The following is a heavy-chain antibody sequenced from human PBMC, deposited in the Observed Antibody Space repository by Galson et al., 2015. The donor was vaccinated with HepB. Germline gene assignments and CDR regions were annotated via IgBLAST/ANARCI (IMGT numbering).Heavy chain of an antibody. V-gene: IGHV7-4-1*02. CDR1: GYTFTSYA. J-gene: IGHJ6*03. D-gene: IGHD3-10*01. Sequence: SVKVSCKASGYTFTSYAMNWVRQAPGQGLEWMGWINTNTGNPTYAQGFTGRFVFSLDTSVSTAYLQISSLKAEDTAVYYCARTSPYGSGSYYNRGYYYYMDVWGKGTTVTVSS. CDR3: ARTSPYGSGSYYNRGYYYYMDV. CDR2: INTNTGNP.